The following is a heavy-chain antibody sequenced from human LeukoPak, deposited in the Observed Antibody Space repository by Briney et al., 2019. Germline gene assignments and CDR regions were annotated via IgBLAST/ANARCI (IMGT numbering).Heavy chain of an antibody. V-gene: IGHV4-59*01. J-gene: IGHJ3*02. D-gene: IGHD3-22*01. CDR2: IYYSGST. Sequence: SETLSLTCTVSGGSISSYYWSWVRQPPGKRLEWIGYIYYSGSTNYNPSLKSRVTISVDTSKNQFSLKLSSVTAADTAVYYCARSPGYYYDSSGYHAFDIWGQGTMVTVSS. CDR1: GGSISSYY. CDR3: ARSPGYYYDSSGYHAFDI.